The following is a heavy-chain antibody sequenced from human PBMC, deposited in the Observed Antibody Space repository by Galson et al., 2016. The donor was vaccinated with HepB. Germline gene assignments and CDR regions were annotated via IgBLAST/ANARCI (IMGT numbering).Heavy chain of an antibody. Sequence: SETLSLTCAVSGGSPSPRNWGSWTRQPPGKGLEWIGEIYNTGTTNNNHPLKSRITMSLDKSKNQFSLKLNSVTAADTAVYYCANLGYCSGGDCYSVDWGQGTMVTVSS. CDR3: ANLGYCSGGDCYSVD. J-gene: IGHJ4*02. V-gene: IGHV4-4*02. CDR2: IYNTGTT. D-gene: IGHD2-15*01. CDR1: GGSPSPRNW.